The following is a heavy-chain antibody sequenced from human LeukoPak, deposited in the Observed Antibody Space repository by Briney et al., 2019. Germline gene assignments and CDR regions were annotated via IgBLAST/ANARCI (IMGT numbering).Heavy chain of an antibody. CDR1: GGPIRSYY. D-gene: IGHD2-2*01. V-gene: IGHV4-4*07. J-gene: IGHJ6*03. CDR2: IYSSGST. CDR3: AKEDIVVVPAFMGGYYYYYMDV. Sequence: SETLPLTCTVSGGPIRSYYWSWIRQTAGKGLEWVGRIYSSGSTNYNASLKSRVTLLVDRYKNQFSLQQSYVTGQDTAVYYCAKEDIVVVPAFMGGYYYYYMDVWGKGTTVTVSS.